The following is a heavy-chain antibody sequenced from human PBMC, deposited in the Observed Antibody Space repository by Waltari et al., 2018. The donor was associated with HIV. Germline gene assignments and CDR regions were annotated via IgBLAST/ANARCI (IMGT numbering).Heavy chain of an antibody. CDR3: TSEEDYGSGSHFDY. CDR2: IKTKGDGGAT. D-gene: IGHD3-10*01. V-gene: IGHV3-15*01. J-gene: IGHJ4*02. CDR1: GFTLHCVW. Sequence: EVQLVESGGDLLKPGGCLRLSCAASGFTLHCVWMSWVRQAPGKGLEWVGRIKTKGDGGATDYAAAVKGRFTISRDDSKNTVYLQMNSLKIGDTAVYYCTSEEDYGSGSHFDYWGQGTLVTVSS.